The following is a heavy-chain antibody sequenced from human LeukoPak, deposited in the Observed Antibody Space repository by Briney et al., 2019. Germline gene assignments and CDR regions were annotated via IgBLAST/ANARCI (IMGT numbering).Heavy chain of an antibody. V-gene: IGHV2-70*11. CDR2: IDWDDDK. Sequence: KSGPTLVNPTQTLTLTCTFSGFSLSTSGMCVSWIRQPPGKALEWLARIDWDDDKYYRTSLKTRLTISKDTSKNQVVLTMTNMDPVDTATYYCARSVIGYYDSSDAFDIWGQGTMVTVSS. D-gene: IGHD3-22*01. CDR1: GFSLSTSGMC. J-gene: IGHJ3*02. CDR3: ARSVIGYYDSSDAFDI.